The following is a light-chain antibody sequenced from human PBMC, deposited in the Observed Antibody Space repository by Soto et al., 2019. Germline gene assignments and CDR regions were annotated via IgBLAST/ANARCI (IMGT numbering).Light chain of an antibody. CDR2: GAS. Sequence: EIVLTQSPGTLSLSPGERATLSCRASQSVSSTYLAWYQRKPGQAPRLLIYGASSRATGIPDRFSGSGSGKDFTLTISRLEPEDCAVYYCQQYGSSPPYSFGQGTKLEIK. V-gene: IGKV3-20*01. CDR3: QQYGSSPPYS. J-gene: IGKJ2*03. CDR1: QSVSSTY.